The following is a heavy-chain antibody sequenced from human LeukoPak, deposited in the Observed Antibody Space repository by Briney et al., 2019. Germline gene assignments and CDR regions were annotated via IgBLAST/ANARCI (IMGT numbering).Heavy chain of an antibody. CDR2: IYSGGST. J-gene: IGHJ4*02. Sequence: GGSLRLSCAASGFSVSNNFMSWVRQAPGKGLEWVSVIYSGGSTYYADSVKGRFTISRDNSKNTVYFQMNSLRAEDTAIYYCAIGVGVAVVTFDYWGQGTLVTVSS. V-gene: IGHV3-53*01. CDR1: GFSVSNNF. CDR3: AIGVGVAVVTFDY. D-gene: IGHD2-21*02.